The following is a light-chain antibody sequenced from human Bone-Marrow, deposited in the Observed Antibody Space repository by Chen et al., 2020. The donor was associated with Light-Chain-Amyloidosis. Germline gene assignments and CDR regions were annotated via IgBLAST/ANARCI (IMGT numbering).Light chain of an antibody. CDR3: QVWDRSSDRPV. CDR1: NIGPKS. V-gene: IGLV3-21*03. Sequence: SYVLTHPSSVSVAPGKTATIACGGNNIGPKSVHWYQQTPGQAPLLVVYDDSDRPSGIPERLSGSNSGNTATLTISRVEAGDEADYYCQVWDRSSDRPVFGGGTKLTVL. CDR2: DDS. J-gene: IGLJ3*02.